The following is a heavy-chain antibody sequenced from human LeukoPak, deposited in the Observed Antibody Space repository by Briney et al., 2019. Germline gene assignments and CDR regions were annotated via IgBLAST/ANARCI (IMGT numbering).Heavy chain of an antibody. D-gene: IGHD6-19*01. CDR2: INPNGGGT. J-gene: IGHJ4*02. Sequence: ASVKVSCKTFGYPFTGDYIHWVRQAPGQGLEWMGWINPNGGGTDYAQKFQGRVTMTRDTSISKAYMDLSRLTSDDTAVYYCARAAVGGFGSEYYFDYWGREPWSPSPQ. CDR1: GYPFTGDY. CDR3: ARAAVGGFGSEYYFDY. V-gene: IGHV1-2*02.